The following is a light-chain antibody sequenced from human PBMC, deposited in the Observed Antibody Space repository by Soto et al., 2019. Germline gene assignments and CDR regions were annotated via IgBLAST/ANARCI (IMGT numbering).Light chain of an antibody. Sequence: EVVLTQSLDTLSLSPGERATLSCRTSQTVSNKYLTWYQQKPGQPPRLLTYGASSRATGVPDRFSGSGSGTDFTLTISRLEPEDFGMYYCQHYGASRWTFGQGTKVDIK. V-gene: IGKV3-20*01. CDR2: GAS. CDR3: QHYGASRWT. J-gene: IGKJ1*01. CDR1: QTVSNKY.